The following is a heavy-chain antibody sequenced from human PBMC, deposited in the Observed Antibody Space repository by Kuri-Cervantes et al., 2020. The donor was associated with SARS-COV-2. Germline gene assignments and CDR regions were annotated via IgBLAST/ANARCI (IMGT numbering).Heavy chain of an antibody. CDR1: GGSISSSSYY. CDR3: ARSRGYCSSTSCFYYYGMDV. D-gene: IGHD2-2*01. V-gene: IGHV4-39*01. Sequence: SETLSLTCTVSGGSISSSSYYCGWIRQPPGKGLEWIGSIYYSGSTYYNPSLKSRVTISVDTSKNQFSLKLSSVTAADTAVYYCARSRGYCSSTSCFYYYGMDVWGQGTTVTVSS. J-gene: IGHJ6*02. CDR2: IYYSGST.